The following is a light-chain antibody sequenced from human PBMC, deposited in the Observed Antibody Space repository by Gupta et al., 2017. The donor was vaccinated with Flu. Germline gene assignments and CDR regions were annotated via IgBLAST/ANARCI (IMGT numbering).Light chain of an antibody. CDR2: QDS. CDR3: QAWNSSTVV. J-gene: IGLJ2*01. Sequence: SYELTQPPSVSVSPGQTASITCSGDKLGDKYACWYQQKPGQSPVVVIYQDSNRPSGLPERFSGSNSGNTATLTISGTQAMDEADYYCQAWNSSTVVFGGGTKLTVL. V-gene: IGLV3-1*01. CDR1: KLGDKY.